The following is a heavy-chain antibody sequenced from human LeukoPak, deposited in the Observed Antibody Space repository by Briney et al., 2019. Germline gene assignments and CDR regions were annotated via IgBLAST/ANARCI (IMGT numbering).Heavy chain of an antibody. D-gene: IGHD3-10*01. CDR2: INPNSGGT. V-gene: IGHV1-2*02. CDR1: GYTFTGYY. Sequence: APVKVSCKASGYTFTGYYMHWVRQAPGQGLEWMGWINPNSGGTNYAQKFQGRVTMTRDTSISTAYMELSRLRSDDTAVYYCARDLDGSGSYWDYWGQGTLVTVSS. J-gene: IGHJ4*02. CDR3: ARDLDGSGSYWDY.